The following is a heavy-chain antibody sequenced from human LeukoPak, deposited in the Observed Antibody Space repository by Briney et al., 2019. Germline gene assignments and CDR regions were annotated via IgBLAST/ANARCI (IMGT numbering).Heavy chain of an antibody. D-gene: IGHD2-15*01. J-gene: IGHJ4*02. V-gene: IGHV4-31*03. CDR2: IYYSGST. CDR1: GGSISSGGYY. Sequence: SETLSLTCTVSGGSISSGGYYWSWIRQHPGKGLEWIGYIYYSGSTYYNPSLKSRVTISVDTSKNQFSLKLGSVTAADTAVYYCARGVGEYCSGGSCYPFDYWGQGTLVTVSS. CDR3: ARGVGEYCSGGSCYPFDY.